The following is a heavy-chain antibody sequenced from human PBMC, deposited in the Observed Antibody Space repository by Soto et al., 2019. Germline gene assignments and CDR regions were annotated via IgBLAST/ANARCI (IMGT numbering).Heavy chain of an antibody. J-gene: IGHJ6*03. CDR2: MNPNSGNT. Sequence: ASVKVSCKASGYTSTIYDINWVLQATGQGLEWMGWMNPNSGNTGYAQKFQGRVTMTRNTSISTAYMELSSLRSEDTAVYYCARVVRGADYYYYMDVWGKGTTVTVSS. D-gene: IGHD2-8*01. V-gene: IGHV1-8*01. CDR1: GYTSTIYD. CDR3: ARVVRGADYYYYMDV.